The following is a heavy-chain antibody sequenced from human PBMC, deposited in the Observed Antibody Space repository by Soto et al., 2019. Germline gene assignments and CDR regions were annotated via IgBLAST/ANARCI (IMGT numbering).Heavy chain of an antibody. D-gene: IGHD3-16*01. CDR3: ARVYRRVYDDERPGFDY. Sequence: QVQLVQSGAEVKKPGASVKVSCKASGYTFTSYSISWVRQAPGQGLEWMRWISAYNGNTNYAQKLQGRVTMTTDTSTSTAYMERRSLRSDDTAVYYCARVYRRVYDDERPGFDYWGQGTLVTVSS. J-gene: IGHJ4*02. CDR1: GYTFTSYS. V-gene: IGHV1-18*04. CDR2: ISAYNGNT.